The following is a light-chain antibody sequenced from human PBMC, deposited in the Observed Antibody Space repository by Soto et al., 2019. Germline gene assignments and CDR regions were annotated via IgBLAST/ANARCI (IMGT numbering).Light chain of an antibody. CDR1: SSDIGSYNL. V-gene: IGLV2-23*01. CDR3: CSFAGSGTS. CDR2: EGS. Sequence: QSALTQPASVSGSPGQSITISCNGTSSDIGSYNLVSWYQQHPGKAPNLMIYEGSKRPSGVSNRFSGSKSGNTASLTISGLQAEDEADYYCCSFAGSGTSFGGGTKVTVL. J-gene: IGLJ2*01.